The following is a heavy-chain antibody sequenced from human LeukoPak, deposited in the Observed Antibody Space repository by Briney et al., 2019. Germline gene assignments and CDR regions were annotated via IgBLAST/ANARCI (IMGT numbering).Heavy chain of an antibody. CDR3: AKRPTGEAKNWFDP. CDR2: ISGSGGNT. CDR1: GFTFYSYG. V-gene: IGHV3-23*01. J-gene: IGHJ5*02. D-gene: IGHD7-27*01. Sequence: GGSLRLSCVASGFTFYSYGISWVRQAPGKGLEWVLGISGSGGNTNYADSVKGRFTISRDNSKNTLYLQMNSLRAEDTAVYYCAKRPTGEAKNWFDPWGQGTLVTVSS.